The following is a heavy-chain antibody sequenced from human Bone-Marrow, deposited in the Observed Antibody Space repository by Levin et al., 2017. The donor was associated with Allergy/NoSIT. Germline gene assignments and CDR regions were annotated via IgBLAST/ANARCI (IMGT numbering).Heavy chain of an antibody. V-gene: IGHV3-30-3*01. D-gene: IGHD2-21*01. CDR3: ARRAGYCGEVDCYWPLDS. CDR1: GFSFSRYA. J-gene: IGHJ4*02. CDR2: VSFDGATT. Sequence: PGGSLRLSCEGSGFSFSRYAMHWVRQAPGKGLEWVAIVSFDGATTYYADSVKGRFTISRDNSRNALYLQLNSLRPDDTAVYYWARRAGYCGEVDCYWPLDSWGQGTLVTVSS.